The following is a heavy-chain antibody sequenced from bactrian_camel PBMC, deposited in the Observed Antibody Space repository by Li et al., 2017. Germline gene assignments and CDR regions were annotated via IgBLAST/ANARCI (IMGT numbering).Heavy chain of an antibody. V-gene: IGHV3S55*01. D-gene: IGHD6*01. CDR1: GYTSVTGSGC. CDR3: ATAAGSGNIWSAFHY. CDR2: IREDGTT. Sequence: HVQLVESGGGSVQAGGSLRLSCVASGYTSVTGSGCMGWFRQTPGKERELVSAIREDGTTIYADSVKGRFTISKDNAKNTLYLQMNSLRSEDTALYYCATAAGSGNIWSAFHYWGQGTQVTVS. J-gene: IGHJ4*01.